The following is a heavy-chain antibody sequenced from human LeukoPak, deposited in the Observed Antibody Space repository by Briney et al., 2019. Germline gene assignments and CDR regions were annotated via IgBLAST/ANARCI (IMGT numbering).Heavy chain of an antibody. D-gene: IGHD4-23*01. J-gene: IGHJ3*02. V-gene: IGHV1-24*01. CDR1: GYTLTELS. Sequence: ASVKVSCKVSGYTLTELSMHWVRQAPGKGLEWMGGFDPEDGETIYAQKFQGRVTMTEDTSTDTAYMELSSLRSEDTAVYYCATVKFQTVVTQGFDAFDIWGQGTMVTVSS. CDR3: ATVKFQTVVTQGFDAFDI. CDR2: FDPEDGET.